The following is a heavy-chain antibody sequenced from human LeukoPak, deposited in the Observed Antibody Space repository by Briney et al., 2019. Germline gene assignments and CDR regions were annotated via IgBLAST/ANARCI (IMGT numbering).Heavy chain of an antibody. CDR2: INHSGST. Sequence: SETLSLTCAVYGGSFSGYYWSWIRQPPGKGLEWIGEINHSGSTNYNPSLKSRVTISVDTSKNQFSLKLSSVTAVDTAVYYCARGLAILWFGELSPIGDAFDIWGQGTMVTVSS. J-gene: IGHJ3*02. CDR1: GGSFSGYY. V-gene: IGHV4-34*01. D-gene: IGHD3-10*01. CDR3: ARGLAILWFGELSPIGDAFDI.